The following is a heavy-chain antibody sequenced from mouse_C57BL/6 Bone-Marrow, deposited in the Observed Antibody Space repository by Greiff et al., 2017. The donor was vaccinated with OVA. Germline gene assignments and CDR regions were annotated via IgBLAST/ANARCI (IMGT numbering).Heavy chain of an antibody. Sequence: EVNLVESGGGLVQPGGSLKLSCAASGFTFSDYYMYWVRQTPEKRLEWVAYISNGGGSTYYPDTVKGRFTISRDNAKNTLYLQMSRLKSEDTAMYYCARQAGAMDYWGQGTSVTVSS. CDR1: GFTFSDYY. CDR2: ISNGGGST. J-gene: IGHJ4*01. CDR3: ARQAGAMDY. V-gene: IGHV5-12*01.